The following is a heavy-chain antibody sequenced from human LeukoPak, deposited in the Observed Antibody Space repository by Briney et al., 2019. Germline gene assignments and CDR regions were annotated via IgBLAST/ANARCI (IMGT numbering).Heavy chain of an antibody. CDR2: FSGSGGST. D-gene: IGHD6-13*01. CDR3: AKRHSSSWYF. CDR1: GFTFSNAW. Sequence: GGSLRLSCAASGFTFSNAWMSWVRQAPGKGLEWVSAFSGSGGSTYYADSVKGRFTISRDNSKNTLYLQMNSLRAEDTAVYYCAKRHSSSWYFWGQGTLVTVSS. J-gene: IGHJ4*02. V-gene: IGHV3-23*01.